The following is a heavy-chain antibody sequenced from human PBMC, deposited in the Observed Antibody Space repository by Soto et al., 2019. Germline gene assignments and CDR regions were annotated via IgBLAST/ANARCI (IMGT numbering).Heavy chain of an antibody. Sequence: PSETLSLTCAVYGGSFSGYYWSWIRQPPGTGLEWIGEINHSGSTNYNPSLKSRVTISVDTSKNQFSLKLSSVTAADTAVYYCARADIVVVVAATETNDYYYYGMDVWGQGTTVTVSS. V-gene: IGHV4-34*01. D-gene: IGHD2-15*01. CDR3: ARADIVVVVAATETNDYYYYGMDV. J-gene: IGHJ6*02. CDR1: GGSFSGYY. CDR2: INHSGST.